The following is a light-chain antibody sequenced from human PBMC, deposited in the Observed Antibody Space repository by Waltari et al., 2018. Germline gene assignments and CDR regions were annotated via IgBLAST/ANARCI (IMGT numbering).Light chain of an antibody. CDR1: PSNIGSNY. CDR2: RNN. V-gene: IGLV1-47*01. Sequence: QSVLTQPPSASGTPGQRVTLSCSGSPSNIGSNYVSWYQHLPGMAPKLLISRNNQRPSGVSDRFSASKSGTSASLAISGLRSDDEAEYYCAAWDDSLRGAVVGTGTKVSVL. CDR3: AAWDDSLRGAV. J-gene: IGLJ1*01.